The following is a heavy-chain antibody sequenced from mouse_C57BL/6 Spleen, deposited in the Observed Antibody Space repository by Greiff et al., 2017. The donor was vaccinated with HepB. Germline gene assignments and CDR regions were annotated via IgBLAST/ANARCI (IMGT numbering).Heavy chain of an antibody. Sequence: VQLQQSGAELVRPGASVTLSCKASGYTFTDYEMHWVKQTPVHGLEWIGAIDPETGGTAYNQKFKGKAILTADKSSSTAYMELRSLTSEDSAVYYCTITTVVVFDYWGQGTTLTVSS. D-gene: IGHD1-1*01. V-gene: IGHV1-15*01. CDR3: TITTVVVFDY. CDR2: IDPETGGT. J-gene: IGHJ2*01. CDR1: GYTFTDYE.